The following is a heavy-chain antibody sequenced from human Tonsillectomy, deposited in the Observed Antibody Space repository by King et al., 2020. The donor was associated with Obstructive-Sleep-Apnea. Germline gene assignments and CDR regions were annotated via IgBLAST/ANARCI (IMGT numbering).Heavy chain of an antibody. Sequence: VQLVESGGGLVKPGGSLRLSCAASGFTFSDYYMTWIRQAPGKGLEWVSHMSVSTYSTDYADSVRGRFTISRDADKNSLYLQMNSLRAEDTAIYYCVARGYIYAYVGQWGQGTLVTVSS. CDR1: GFTFSDYY. CDR2: MSVSTYST. CDR3: VARGYIYAYVGQ. J-gene: IGHJ4*02. V-gene: IGHV3-11*06. D-gene: IGHD5-18*01.